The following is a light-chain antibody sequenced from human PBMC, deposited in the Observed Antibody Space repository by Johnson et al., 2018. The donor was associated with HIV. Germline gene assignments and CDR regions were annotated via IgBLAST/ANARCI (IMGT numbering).Light chain of an antibody. CDR3: VTWDSSLSAYV. V-gene: IGLV1-51*02. CDR2: ENN. CDR1: SSNIGNNY. Sequence: QSVLTQPPSVSAAPGQKVTISCSGSSSNIGNNYVSWYQQLPGTAPKLLIYENNKRPSGIPDRSSGSKSGTSATLGITGLQTGDEADYYGVTWDSSLSAYVFGTGTKVTVL. J-gene: IGLJ1*01.